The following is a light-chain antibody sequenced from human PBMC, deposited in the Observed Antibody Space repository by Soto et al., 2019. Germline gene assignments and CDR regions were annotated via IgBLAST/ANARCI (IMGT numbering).Light chain of an antibody. V-gene: IGKV1-5*01. J-gene: IGKJ5*01. CDR3: QQRADWPIT. CDR2: AAS. CDR1: QSISSW. Sequence: DIQMTQSPSTLSASVGARAPITCRASQSISSWLAWYQQKPGKAPKLLIYAASSLQSGVPSRFSGSGSGTDFTLTISSLQPDDFATYYCQQRADWPITFGQGTRLEIK.